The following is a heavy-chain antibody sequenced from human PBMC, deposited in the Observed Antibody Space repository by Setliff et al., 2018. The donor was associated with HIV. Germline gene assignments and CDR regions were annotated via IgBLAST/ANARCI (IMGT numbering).Heavy chain of an antibody. CDR2: INTDGSST. CDR1: GFSFSSYW. J-gene: IGHJ6*02. V-gene: IGHV3-74*01. D-gene: IGHD3-10*01. Sequence: GGSLRLSCAASGFSFSSYWMHWVRQAPGKGLVWVSRINTDGSSTSYADSVKGRFTISRDNAKNTLYLQMNSLRAEDTAVCYCARGVRGVVNGMDVWGQGTTVTVSS. CDR3: ARGVRGVVNGMDV.